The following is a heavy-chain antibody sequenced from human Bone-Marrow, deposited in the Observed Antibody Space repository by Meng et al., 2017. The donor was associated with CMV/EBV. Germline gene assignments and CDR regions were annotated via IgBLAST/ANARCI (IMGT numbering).Heavy chain of an antibody. CDR2: IWYDGSNK. V-gene: IGHV3-33*01. D-gene: IGHD2-2*01. CDR1: GFTFSSYG. J-gene: IGHJ4*02. CDR3: ARFLVWYQLLFDY. Sequence: GGSLRLSCAASGFTFSSYGMHWVRQAPGKGLEWVAVIWYDGSNKYYADSVKGRFTISRDNSKNTLYLQMNSLRAEDTAVYYCARFLVWYQLLFDYWGQGTLVTVSS.